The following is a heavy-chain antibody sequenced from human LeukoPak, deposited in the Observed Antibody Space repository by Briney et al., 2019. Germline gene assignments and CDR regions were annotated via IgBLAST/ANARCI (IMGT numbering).Heavy chain of an antibody. CDR3: ARHGGYIPYFDY. V-gene: IGHV4-59*08. Sequence: SETLSLTCTVSGGSISSYYWSWIRQPPGKGLEWIGYIYYSGSTNYNSSLKSRVTISVDTSKNQFSPKLSSVTAADTAMYYCARHGGYIPYFDYWGQGTLVTVSS. CDR2: IYYSGST. D-gene: IGHD2-15*01. J-gene: IGHJ4*02. CDR1: GGSISSYY.